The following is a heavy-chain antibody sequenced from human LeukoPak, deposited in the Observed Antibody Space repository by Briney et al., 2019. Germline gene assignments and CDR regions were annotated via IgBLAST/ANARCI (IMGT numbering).Heavy chain of an antibody. V-gene: IGHV4-34*01. CDR1: GGSLSGYY. Sequence: SETLSLTCAVYGGSLSGYYWSWIRQPPGKGLEWIGEINHSGSTNYNPSLKSRVTISVDTSKNQFSLKLSSVTAADTAVYYCARTLPIDDFWSGSANNWFDPWGQGTLVTVSS. CDR3: ARTLPIDDFWSGSANNWFDP. CDR2: INHSGST. D-gene: IGHD3-3*01. J-gene: IGHJ5*02.